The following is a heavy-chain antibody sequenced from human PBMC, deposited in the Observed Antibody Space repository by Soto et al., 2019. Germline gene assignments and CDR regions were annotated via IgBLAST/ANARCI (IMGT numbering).Heavy chain of an antibody. CDR1: GFTFSSYS. J-gene: IGHJ6*02. CDR2: ISSSSSYI. D-gene: IGHD6-6*01. Sequence: GGSLRLSCAASGFTFSSYSMNWVRQAPGKGLEWVSSISSSSSYIYYADSVKGRFTISRDNAKNSLYLQMNSLRAEDTAVYYCVWRSSSSVSYYYYGMDVWGQGTTVTVSS. V-gene: IGHV3-21*01. CDR3: VWRSSSSVSYYYYGMDV.